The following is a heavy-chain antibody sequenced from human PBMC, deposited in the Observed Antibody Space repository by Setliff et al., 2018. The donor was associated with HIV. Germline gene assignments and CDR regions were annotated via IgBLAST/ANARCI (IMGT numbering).Heavy chain of an antibody. V-gene: IGHV1-18*01. CDR2: ISTYNGNT. Sequence: ASVKVSCKASGYTFTNYGISWVRQAPGQELEWMGWISTYNGNTKYVQKLQGRVTMTTDTSTSTAYMDLRSLRSDDTAMYYCAIPSSPDCGGDCYPDAFDIWGQGTMVTVSS. CDR3: AIPSSPDCGGDCYPDAFDI. CDR1: GYTFTNYG. J-gene: IGHJ3*02. D-gene: IGHD2-21*01.